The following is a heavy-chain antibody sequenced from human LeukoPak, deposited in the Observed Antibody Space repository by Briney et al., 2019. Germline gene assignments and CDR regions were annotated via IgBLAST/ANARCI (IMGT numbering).Heavy chain of an antibody. J-gene: IGHJ4*02. Sequence: SETLSLTCTVSGGSISSSSYYWGWIRQPPGKGLEWIGSIYYSGSTYYNPSLKSRVTISVDTSKNQFSLKLSSVTAADTAVYYCARERWELFIDYWGQGTLVTVSS. CDR2: IYYSGST. D-gene: IGHD1-26*01. CDR3: ARERWELFIDY. V-gene: IGHV4-39*07. CDR1: GGSISSSSYY.